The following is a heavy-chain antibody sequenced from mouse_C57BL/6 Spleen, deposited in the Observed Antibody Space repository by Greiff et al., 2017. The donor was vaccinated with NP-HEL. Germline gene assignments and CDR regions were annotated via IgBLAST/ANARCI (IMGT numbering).Heavy chain of an antibody. Sequence: LQQSGASVKISCKASGYAFSSYWMNWVKQRPGKGLEWIGQIYPGDGDTNYNGKFKGKATLTADKSSSTAYMQLSSLTSEDSAVYFCARWVTRYFDVWGTGTTVTVSS. CDR1: GYAFSSYW. CDR2: IYPGDGDT. D-gene: IGHD2-2*01. V-gene: IGHV1-80*01. CDR3: ARWVTRYFDV. J-gene: IGHJ1*03.